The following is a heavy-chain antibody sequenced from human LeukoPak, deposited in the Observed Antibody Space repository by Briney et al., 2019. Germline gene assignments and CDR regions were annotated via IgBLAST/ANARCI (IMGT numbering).Heavy chain of an antibody. Sequence: PGGSLRLSCAASGFTFSSYAMHWVRQAPGKGLEWVAVISYDGSNKYYADSVKGRFTISRDNSKNTLYLQMNSLRVEDTAVYYCAKDLVRLGETALAGSPYWGQGTLVSVSS. D-gene: IGHD3-10*01. CDR3: AKDLVRLGETALAGSPY. CDR1: GFTFSSYA. V-gene: IGHV3-30-3*01. CDR2: ISYDGSNK. J-gene: IGHJ4*02.